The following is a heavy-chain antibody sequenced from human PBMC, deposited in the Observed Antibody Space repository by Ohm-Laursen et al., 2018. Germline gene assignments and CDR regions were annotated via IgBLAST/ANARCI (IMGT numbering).Heavy chain of an antibody. CDR2: IYTSGST. J-gene: IGHJ4*02. V-gene: IGHV4-4*07. Sequence: SQTLSLTCTVSGGSISSYFWSWIRQPAGKGLEWIGRIYTSGSTNYNPSLKSRVTMSVDTSKNQFSLKLSSVTAADTAVYYCARDGIVGAHFDYWGQGTLVTVSS. D-gene: IGHD1-26*01. CDR3: ARDGIVGAHFDY. CDR1: GGSISSYF.